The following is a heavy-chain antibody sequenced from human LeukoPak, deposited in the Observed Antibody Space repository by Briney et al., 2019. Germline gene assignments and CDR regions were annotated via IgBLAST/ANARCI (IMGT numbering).Heavy chain of an antibody. CDR2: IYYSGST. CDR1: GGSISSSNYY. CDR3: ARRGLGYCSSTSCYRFDY. J-gene: IGHJ4*02. Sequence: KPSETLSLTCTVSGGSISSSNYYWGWFRQPPGKGLEWIGSIYYSGSTYYTPSLKSRATISVDTSKNQFSLKLSSVTAADTAVYYCARRGLGYCSSTSCYRFDYWGQGTLVTVSS. V-gene: IGHV4-39*01. D-gene: IGHD2-2*02.